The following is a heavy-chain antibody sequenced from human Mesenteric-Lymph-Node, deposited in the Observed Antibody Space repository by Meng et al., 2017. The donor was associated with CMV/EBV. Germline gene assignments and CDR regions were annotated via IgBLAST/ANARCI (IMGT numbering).Heavy chain of an antibody. D-gene: IGHD2-2*02. V-gene: IGHV3-30*04. CDR2: ISYDGSNK. CDR3: AKDRGYCSSTSCYSPLGDYHYGLDV. CDR1: GFTFSSYA. Sequence: GESLKISCAASGFTFSSYAMHWVRQAPGKGLEWVAVISYDGSNKYYADSVKGRFTISRDNSKNTLYLQMNRLRAEDTALYYCAKDRGYCSSTSCYSPLGDYHYGLDVRGQGTKVTVSS. J-gene: IGHJ6*02.